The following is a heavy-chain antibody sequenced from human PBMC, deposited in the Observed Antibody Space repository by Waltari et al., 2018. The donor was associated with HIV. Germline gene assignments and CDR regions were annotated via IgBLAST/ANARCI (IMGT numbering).Heavy chain of an antibody. CDR1: GYSISSGYY. Sequence: QVQLQESGPGLVKPSEPLSLTCGVSGYSISSGYYWGWIRPPPGKGLEWIGSILHSGTTYYNPALKSRVTISVDTSKNQFSLKLNSVTAADTAVYYCAREFKQWLVPGLNVGATGTVWFDPWGQGTLVTVSS. J-gene: IGHJ5*02. D-gene: IGHD6-19*01. V-gene: IGHV4-38-2*02. CDR3: AREFKQWLVPGLNVGATGTVWFDP. CDR2: ILHSGTT.